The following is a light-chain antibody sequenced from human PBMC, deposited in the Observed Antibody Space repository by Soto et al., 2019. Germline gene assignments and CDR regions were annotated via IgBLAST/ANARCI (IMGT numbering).Light chain of an antibody. CDR2: CNS. J-gene: IGLJ1*01. CDR3: QSYDSSLSGYYV. V-gene: IGLV1-40*01. Sequence: QSVLTQPPSVSGAPGHRVTGSCTGSSSNIGAGYDVHWYQQLPGTAPKLLIYCNSNRPSGVPDRFSGSKSGTSASLAITGLQAEDEADYYCQSYDSSLSGYYVFGTATKLTVL. CDR1: SSNIGAGYD.